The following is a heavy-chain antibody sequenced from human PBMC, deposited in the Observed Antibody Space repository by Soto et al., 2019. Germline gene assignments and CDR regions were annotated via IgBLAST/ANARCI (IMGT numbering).Heavy chain of an antibody. Sequence: SVKVSCKASGGTFSSYTISWVRQAPGQGLEWMGRIIPILGIANYAQKLQGRVTITADKSTSTAYMELSSLRSEDTAVYYCARQGVTHAYYFDYWGQGTLVTVSS. CDR2: IIPILGIA. D-gene: IGHD3-10*01. CDR3: ARQGVTHAYYFDY. V-gene: IGHV1-69*02. CDR1: GGTFSSYT. J-gene: IGHJ4*02.